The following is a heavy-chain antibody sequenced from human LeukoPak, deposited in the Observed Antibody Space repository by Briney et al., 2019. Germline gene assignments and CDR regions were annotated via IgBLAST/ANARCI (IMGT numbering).Heavy chain of an antibody. CDR3: VRTEVSSGSEDY. CDR1: GGSIISSAYY. Sequence: SQTLCLTCTVSGGSIISSAYYWSWIRQPPGKGLEWIGYIYYSGSTYYNPSLKSRVTISLDTSKNQFSLKLSSVTAAHTAVYYCVRTEVSSGSEDYWGQGTLVTVSS. V-gene: IGHV4-30-4*08. CDR2: IYYSGST. J-gene: IGHJ4*02. D-gene: IGHD6-19*01.